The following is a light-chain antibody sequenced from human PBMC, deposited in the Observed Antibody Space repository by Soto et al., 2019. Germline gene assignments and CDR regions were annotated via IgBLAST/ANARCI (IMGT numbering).Light chain of an antibody. CDR2: AAS. CDR1: QSISRW. J-gene: IGKJ1*01. V-gene: IGKV1-5*01. Sequence: DSQMTQSPSTLSASVGDRFTITCLAIQSISRWLDWYQQKPCKAPKLLIYAASSLQSGVPSRFRGSGSGTDFTLTISSLQPEDVATYYCQKYNSDPLTFGQGTKVDIK. CDR3: QKYNSDPLT.